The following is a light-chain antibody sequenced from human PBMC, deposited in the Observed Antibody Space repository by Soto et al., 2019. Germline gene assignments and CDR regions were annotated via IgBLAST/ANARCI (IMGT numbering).Light chain of an antibody. V-gene: IGKV1-8*01. J-gene: IGKJ3*01. Sequence: AIRMTQSPSSFSASTGDRVTITCRASQDISSYLAWYQQKPGKAPKLLIYAASPLQSGVPSRFSGSGSGTDFTLTISRLQSEDFATYYCLQYSSNRRAFGPGTKVDIK. CDR3: LQYSSNRRA. CDR2: AAS. CDR1: QDISSY.